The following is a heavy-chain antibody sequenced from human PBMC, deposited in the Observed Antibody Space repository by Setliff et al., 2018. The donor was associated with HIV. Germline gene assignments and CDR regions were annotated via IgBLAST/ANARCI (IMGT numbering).Heavy chain of an antibody. CDR3: ARGSRGYSYAYYYYYMDV. CDR2: INYRGNT. J-gene: IGHJ6*03. D-gene: IGHD5-18*01. Sequence: SETLSLTCSIFYGSINNHYWTWIRQPPGRGLEWIGYINYRGNTYYNPSVKSRVTISMDTSKNQFSLRLDSVTAADTAVYYCARGSRGYSYAYYYYYMDVWGKGTTVTVS. CDR1: YGSINNHY. V-gene: IGHV4-59*11.